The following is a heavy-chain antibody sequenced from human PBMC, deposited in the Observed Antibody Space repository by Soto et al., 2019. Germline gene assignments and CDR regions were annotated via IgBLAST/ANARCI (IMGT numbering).Heavy chain of an antibody. J-gene: IGHJ6*02. CDR3: ARTSLGSSGYYRSPKYYYYGMDV. CDR1: GYTFTSYA. V-gene: IGHV1-3*01. D-gene: IGHD3-22*01. CDR2: INAGNGNT. Sequence: EASVKVSCKASGYTFTSYAMHWVRQAPGQRLEWMGWINAGNGNTKYSQKFQGRVTMTRDTSTSTAYMELSSLRSEDTAVYYCARTSLGSSGYYRSPKYYYYGMDVWGQGTTVTVSS.